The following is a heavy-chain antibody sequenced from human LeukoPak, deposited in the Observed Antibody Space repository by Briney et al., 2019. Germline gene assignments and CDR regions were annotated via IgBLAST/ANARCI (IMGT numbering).Heavy chain of an antibody. CDR2: IRSKAYGGTT. CDR1: GFTFGDYA. J-gene: IGHJ3*02. CDR3: TRDSNEYYDILDAFDI. V-gene: IGHV3-49*03. Sequence: HPGRSLRLSCTASGFTFGDYAMSWFRQAPGKGLEWVGFIRSKAYGGTTEYAASVKGRFTISRDDSKSIAYLQMNSLKTEDTAVYYCTRDSNEYYDILDAFDIWGQGTMVTVSS. D-gene: IGHD3-9*01.